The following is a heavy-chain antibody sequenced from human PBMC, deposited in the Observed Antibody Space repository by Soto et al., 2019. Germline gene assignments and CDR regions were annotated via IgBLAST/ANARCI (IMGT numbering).Heavy chain of an antibody. V-gene: IGHV1-18*01. D-gene: IGHD3-22*01. CDR3: ARVNYYDSSGYYPRGAFDI. CDR2: ISAYNGTA. CDR1: GYTFTSYG. Sequence: ASVEVSCKASGYTFTSYGISWVRQAPGQGLEWMGWISAYNGTANYAQKFQGRVTITADESTSTAYMELSSLRSEDTAVYYCARVNYYDSSGYYPRGAFDIWGQGTMVTVSS. J-gene: IGHJ3*02.